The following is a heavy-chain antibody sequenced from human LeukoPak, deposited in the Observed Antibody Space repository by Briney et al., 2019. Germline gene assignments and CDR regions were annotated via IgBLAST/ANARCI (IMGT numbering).Heavy chain of an antibody. J-gene: IGHJ5*02. CDR1: GYTFTGYY. CDR3: ARGAEIALAGDPHNWFDP. D-gene: IGHD6-19*01. CDR2: INPNSGGT. Sequence: ASVKVSCKASGYTFTGYYMHWVRQAPGQGLEWMGWINPNSGGTNYAQKFQGRVTMTRDTSISTAYMELSRLRSDDTAVYYCARGAEIALAGDPHNWFDPWGQGTLVTVSS. V-gene: IGHV1-2*02.